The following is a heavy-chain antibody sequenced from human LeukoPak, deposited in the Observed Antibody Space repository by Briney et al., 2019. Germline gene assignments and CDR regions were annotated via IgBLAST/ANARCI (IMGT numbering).Heavy chain of an antibody. CDR1: GFTFSTYV. V-gene: IGHV3-64D*06. CDR2: ISSNGDNT. Sequence: VGSLRLSCSVSGFTFSTYVMHWVRQAPGKGLEYVSAISSNGDNTYYADSVKGRFTISRDNSKNTLYLQMSSLRPDDTAVYFCVRGTGYWGQGTLVTVSS. J-gene: IGHJ4*02. CDR3: VRGTGY.